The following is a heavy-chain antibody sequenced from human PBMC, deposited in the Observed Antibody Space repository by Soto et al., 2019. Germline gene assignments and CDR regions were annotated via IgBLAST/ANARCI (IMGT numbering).Heavy chain of an antibody. J-gene: IGHJ4*02. CDR2: IYYSGTT. V-gene: IGHV4-28*01. CDR1: GYSISSSNW. Sequence: QVQLQESGPGLVKPSDTLSLTCAVSGYSISSSNWWGWVRQPPGKGLVWIGYIYYSGTTYYNPSLKSRVTMSVDTSKNQFSLKLTSVTAVDTAVYYCARREIQGPIDYWGQGTLVTVSS. D-gene: IGHD1-26*01. CDR3: ARREIQGPIDY.